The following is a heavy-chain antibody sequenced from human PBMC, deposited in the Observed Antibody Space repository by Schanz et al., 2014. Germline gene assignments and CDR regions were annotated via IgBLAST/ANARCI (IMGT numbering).Heavy chain of an antibody. V-gene: IGHV3-23*01. D-gene: IGHD5-12*01. J-gene: IGHJ6*02. CDR2: IRGSGGDT. CDR3: AKELNRRGGQTNFYYYYGMDV. CDR1: GFNFKAYA. Sequence: EAQLLESGGGLVQPGGSLRLSCAASGFNFKAYAMSWVRQAPGKGLEWVSTIRGSGGDTYPADSVKGRFTISRDNSQNTLYLQVNTLRTEDPPVYCWAKELNRRGGQTNFYYYYGMDVWGQGTTVTVSS.